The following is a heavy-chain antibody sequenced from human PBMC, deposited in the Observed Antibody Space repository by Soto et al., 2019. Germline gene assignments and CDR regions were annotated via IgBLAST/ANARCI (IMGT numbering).Heavy chain of an antibody. J-gene: IGHJ5*01. CDR3: VRLIGNSWLDS. CDR1: GGSISSGGYS. D-gene: IGHD2-8*01. Sequence: PSETLSLTCTVSGGSISSGGYSWTWIRQHPGKGLEWIGYIYYSGSTNYNPSLKSRVTISVDTSNNQFSLQLNSVTPDDTAVYYCVRLIGNSWLDSWGQGTLVTVSS. V-gene: IGHV4-61*08. CDR2: IYYSGST.